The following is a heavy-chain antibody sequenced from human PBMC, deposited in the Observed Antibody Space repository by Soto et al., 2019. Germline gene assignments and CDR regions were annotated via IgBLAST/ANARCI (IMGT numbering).Heavy chain of an antibody. CDR1: GGTFSTFG. CDR2: IIPFFGTA. V-gene: IGHV1-69*13. CDR3: AKSAPMDAGDKYYYDF. D-gene: IGHD4-17*01. J-gene: IGHJ4*02. Sequence: SVKVSCKASGGTFSTFGISWVRQAPGQGLEWMGGIIPFFGTARYSQKFEDRITITADESTNTVYMDLRSLTSEDTAIYYCAKSAPMDAGDKYYYDFWGQRALVTVSS.